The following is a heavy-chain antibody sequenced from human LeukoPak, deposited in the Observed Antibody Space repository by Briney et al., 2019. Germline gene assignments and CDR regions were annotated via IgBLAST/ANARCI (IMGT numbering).Heavy chain of an antibody. Sequence: GASVNVSCKVSGYTLTELSMHWVRQAPGKGLEWMGGFYPEDGETIYAQKFQGRVTMTEDTSTDTAYMELSSLRSEDTAVYYCATEGGLGLGENWFDPWGQGTLVTISS. D-gene: IGHD3/OR15-3a*01. J-gene: IGHJ5*02. V-gene: IGHV1-24*01. CDR1: GYTLTELS. CDR2: FYPEDGET. CDR3: ATEGGLGLGENWFDP.